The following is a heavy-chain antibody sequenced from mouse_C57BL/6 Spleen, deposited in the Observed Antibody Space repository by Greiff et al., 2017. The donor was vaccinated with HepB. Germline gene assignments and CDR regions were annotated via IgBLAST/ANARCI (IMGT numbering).Heavy chain of an antibody. V-gene: IGHV14-4*01. J-gene: IGHJ1*03. D-gene: IGHD2-2*01. CDR1: GFNIKDDY. CDR3: TTRRLTFDV. Sequence: EVKLQESGAELVRPGASVKLSCTASGFNIKDDYMHWVKQRPEQGLEWIGWIDPENGDTEYASKFQGKATITADTSSNTAYLQLSSLTSEDTAVYYCTTRRLTFDVWGTGTTVTVSS. CDR2: IDPENGDT.